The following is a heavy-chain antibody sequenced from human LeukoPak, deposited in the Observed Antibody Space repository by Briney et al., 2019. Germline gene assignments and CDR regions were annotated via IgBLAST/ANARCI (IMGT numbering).Heavy chain of an antibody. V-gene: IGHV4-39*07. Sequence: PSETLSLTCTVSGVSISSSYSYWGWIRQPPGKGLEWIGSIYHSGSTYYNPSLKSRVTISVDTSKNQFSLKLSSVTAADTAVYYCARDRPQYCSSTSCYWDAHIAAAGTFDYWGQGTLVTVSS. D-gene: IGHD2-2*01. CDR2: IYHSGST. CDR3: ARDRPQYCSSTSCYWDAHIAAAGTFDY. CDR1: GVSISSSYSY. J-gene: IGHJ4*02.